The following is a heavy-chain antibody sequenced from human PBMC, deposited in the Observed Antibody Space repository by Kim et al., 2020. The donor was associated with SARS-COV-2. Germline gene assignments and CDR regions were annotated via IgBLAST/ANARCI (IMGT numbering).Heavy chain of an antibody. V-gene: IGHV3-23*01. CDR3: AKDRSRYSSSWYKDYYGMDV. CDR2: ISGSGGST. CDR1: GFTFSSYA. D-gene: IGHD6-13*01. Sequence: GGSLRLSCAASGFTFSSYAMSWVRQAPGKGLEWVSAISGSGGSTYYADSVKGRFTISRDNSKNTLYLQMNSLRAEDTAVYYCAKDRSRYSSSWYKDYYGMDVWGQGTTVTVSS. J-gene: IGHJ6*02.